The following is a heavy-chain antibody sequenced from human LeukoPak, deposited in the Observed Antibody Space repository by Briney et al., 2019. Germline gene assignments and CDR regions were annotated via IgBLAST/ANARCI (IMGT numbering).Heavy chain of an antibody. J-gene: IGHJ4*02. Sequence: GGSLRLSCAASGFTFSSYAMHWVRQAPGKGLEWVAVISYDGSNKYYADSVKGRFTISRDNSKNTLYLQMNSLRAEDTAVYYCAGDPYGDYGPYWFDYWGQGTLVTVSS. CDR3: AGDPYGDYGPYWFDY. CDR2: ISYDGSNK. V-gene: IGHV3-30-3*01. D-gene: IGHD4-17*01. CDR1: GFTFSSYA.